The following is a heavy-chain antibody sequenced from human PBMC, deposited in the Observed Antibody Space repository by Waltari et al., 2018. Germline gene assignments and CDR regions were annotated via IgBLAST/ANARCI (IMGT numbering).Heavy chain of an antibody. J-gene: IGHJ4*02. CDR1: GFTFSSYS. CDR3: AREQYLAVAGDVDY. CDR2: ISSSSSYR. V-gene: IGHV3-21*01. Sequence: EVQLVESGGGLVKPGGSLRLSCAASGFTFSSYSMNWVRQAPGKGLEWVSSISSSSSYRYYADSVKGRFTISRDNAKNSLYLQMNSLRAEDTAVYYCAREQYLAVAGDVDYWGQGTLVTVSS. D-gene: IGHD6-19*01.